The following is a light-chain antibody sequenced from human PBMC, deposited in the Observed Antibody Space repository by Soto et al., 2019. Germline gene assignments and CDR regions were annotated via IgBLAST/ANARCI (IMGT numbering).Light chain of an antibody. CDR2: DAS. CDR3: QQRSNWPSIT. V-gene: IGKV3-11*01. J-gene: IGKJ5*01. Sequence: EILLTQSPATLSLSPGERATLSCRASQSVSNYLAWYQHKPGQVPRLLIFDASTRAPGIPARFSGSGSGTDFTLTISSLEAEDSADYYCQQRSNWPSITFGQGTRMEIK. CDR1: QSVSNY.